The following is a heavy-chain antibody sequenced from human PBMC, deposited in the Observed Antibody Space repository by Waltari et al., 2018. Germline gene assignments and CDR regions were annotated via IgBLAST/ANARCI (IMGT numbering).Heavy chain of an antibody. CDR1: GFTFSSYW. J-gene: IGHJ6*02. CDR2: INSDGSST. V-gene: IGHV3-74*01. CDR3: ARAVPYSRGTDV. Sequence: EVQLVESGGGLVQPGGSLRLSCAASGFTFSSYWMHWVRQAPGKGLGWVSRINSDGSSTSYADSVKGRFTISRDNAKNTLYLQMNSLRAEDTAVYYCARAVPYSRGTDVWGQGTTVTVSS. D-gene: IGHD6-13*01.